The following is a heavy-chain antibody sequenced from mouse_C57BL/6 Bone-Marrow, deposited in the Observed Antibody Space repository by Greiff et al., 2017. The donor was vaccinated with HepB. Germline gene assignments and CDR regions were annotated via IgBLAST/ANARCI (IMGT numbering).Heavy chain of an antibody. Sequence: EVNVVESGGGLVQSGSSLRLSCATSGFTFSDFYMEWVRQAPGKGLEWIAASRNKANAYTSEYSASVQGRFIVSRDTSQSILYLQMNALCAEDTDIYYCARDSWTTVVEGYWYFDVWGTGTTVTVSS. CDR2: SRNKANAYTS. V-gene: IGHV7-1*01. D-gene: IGHD1-1*01. CDR3: ARDSWTTVVEGYWYFDV. J-gene: IGHJ1*03. CDR1: GFTFSDFY.